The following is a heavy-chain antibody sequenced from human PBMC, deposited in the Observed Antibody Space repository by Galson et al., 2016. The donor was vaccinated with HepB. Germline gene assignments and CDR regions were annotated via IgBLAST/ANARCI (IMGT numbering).Heavy chain of an antibody. Sequence: ETLSLTCAVYGGSFSDYLWTWIRQPPGKGLEWIAEINHRGNTNYTPSLKSRVTISVDTFKNQFSLKLSSVTAADTAVYYCARVNREYDILTGYTKEYYFDYWGQGTLVTVSS. J-gene: IGHJ4*02. D-gene: IGHD3-9*01. V-gene: IGHV4-34*01. CDR3: ARVNREYDILTGYTKEYYFDY. CDR1: GGSFSDYL. CDR2: INHRGNT.